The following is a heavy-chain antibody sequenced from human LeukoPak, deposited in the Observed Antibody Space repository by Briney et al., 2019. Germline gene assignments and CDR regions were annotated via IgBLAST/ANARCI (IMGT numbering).Heavy chain of an antibody. CDR3: ARSSVTAVLGPLDY. Sequence: GSLRLSCAASGFTFSSYWMSWVRQAPGKGLEWVANIKQDGSEKYYVDSVKGRFTISRDNAKNSLYLQMNSLRAEDTAVYYCARSSVTAVLGPLDYWGQGTLVTVSS. J-gene: IGHJ4*02. CDR2: IKQDGSEK. D-gene: IGHD4-17*01. CDR1: GFTFSSYW. V-gene: IGHV3-7*03.